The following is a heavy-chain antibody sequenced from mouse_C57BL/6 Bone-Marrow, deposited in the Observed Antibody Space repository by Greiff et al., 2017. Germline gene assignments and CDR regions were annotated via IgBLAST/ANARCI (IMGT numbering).Heavy chain of an antibody. Sequence: QVQLQQPGAELVMPGASVKLSCKASGYTFTSYWMHWVKQRPGQGLEWIGEIDPSDSYTNYNQKFKGKSTLTVAQSSSTAYMQLSSLTSEDSAVYYSARYDYDYWGQGTTLTVTS. J-gene: IGHJ2*01. V-gene: IGHV1-69*01. CDR2: IDPSDSYT. CDR3: ARYDYDY. CDR1: GYTFTSYW.